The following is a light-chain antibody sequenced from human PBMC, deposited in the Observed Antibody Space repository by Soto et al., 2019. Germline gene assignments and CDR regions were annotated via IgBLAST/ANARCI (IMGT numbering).Light chain of an antibody. CDR2: DAS. CDR3: QQKT. V-gene: IGKV3-11*01. Sequence: LVLTQSPATLSLSPGERATLSCRASQSVSSYLAWYQQKPGQAPRLLIYDASNRATGIPARFSGSGYGTDFTLTISSLEPEDFAVYYCQQKTFGQGTKVDIK. J-gene: IGKJ1*01. CDR1: QSVSSY.